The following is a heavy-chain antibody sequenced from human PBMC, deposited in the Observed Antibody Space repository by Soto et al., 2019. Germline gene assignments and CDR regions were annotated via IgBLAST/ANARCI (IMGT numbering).Heavy chain of an antibody. J-gene: IGHJ3*02. Sequence: QVQLRQWGAGLLKPSETLSLTCAVFGGTFSDYYWSWISQPSGKWLEWIGEINHSGSTNYNPSLKSRATISIDTSKNQFSLKLNSVTAADTAVYYCARRCSGSSCYTSGAFDIWGQGTMVTVS. CDR1: GGTFSDYY. CDR2: INHSGST. CDR3: ARRCSGSSCYTSGAFDI. D-gene: IGHD2-15*01. V-gene: IGHV4-34*01.